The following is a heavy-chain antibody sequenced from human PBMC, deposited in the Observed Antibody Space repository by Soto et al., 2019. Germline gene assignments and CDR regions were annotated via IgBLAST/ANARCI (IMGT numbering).Heavy chain of an antibody. V-gene: IGHV1-46*01. J-gene: IGHJ3*01. Sequence: QVQLVQSGAEVKKPGASVKVSCKASGDTLSSYYTHWVRQASGQGLEWMGIINPSGGSTSYAQNFEGRVSMTRDTSTSTVYMELSSLRSEDTAVYYCAAVGYGSGIGALELWGQGTMVTVSS. CDR2: INPSGGST. CDR1: GDTLSSYY. CDR3: AAVGYGSGIGALEL. D-gene: IGHD3-10*01.